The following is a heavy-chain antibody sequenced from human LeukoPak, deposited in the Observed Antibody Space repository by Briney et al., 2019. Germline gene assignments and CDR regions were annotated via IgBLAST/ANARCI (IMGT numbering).Heavy chain of an antibody. V-gene: IGHV1-69*01. CDR3: ARDLSSTVYKYYYIDV. Sequence: SVKVSCKASRGTFSSYAISWVRQAPGQGLEWMGGIIPIFGTANYAQKFQGRVTITADESTSTAYMELSSLRSEDTDVYYCARDLSSTVYKYYYIDVWGKGTTVTVSS. D-gene: IGHD4-11*01. J-gene: IGHJ6*03. CDR1: RGTFSSYA. CDR2: IIPIFGTA.